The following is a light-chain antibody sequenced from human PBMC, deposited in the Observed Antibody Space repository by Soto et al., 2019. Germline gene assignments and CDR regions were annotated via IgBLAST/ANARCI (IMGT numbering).Light chain of an antibody. J-gene: IGKJ4*01. Sequence: PGDTATLSCRASQRVPTDYLAWYQQKPGQAPRLLIYGASRRATGIPDRFSGSGSGTDFTLSIRLEPEDFAVYFWQQYGGSPLTFGGGTKVEI. V-gene: IGKV3-20*01. CDR2: GAS. CDR1: QRVPTDY. CDR3: QQYGGSPLT.